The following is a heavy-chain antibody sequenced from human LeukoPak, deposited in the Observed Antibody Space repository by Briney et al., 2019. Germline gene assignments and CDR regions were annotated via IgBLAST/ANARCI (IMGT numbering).Heavy chain of an antibody. J-gene: IGHJ5*02. D-gene: IGHD6-13*01. CDR2: FNPENGNT. V-gene: IGHV1-18*01. Sequence: ASVKVSCKASGYSFVGYGITWVRQAPGQGLEWMGWFNPENGNTNYAQKVQGRVTMTTDTSTGTAYMELRSLRSDDTAVYYCARGGISSTHLDWFDPWGQGTLVTVSS. CDR3: ARGGISSTHLDWFDP. CDR1: GYSFVGYG.